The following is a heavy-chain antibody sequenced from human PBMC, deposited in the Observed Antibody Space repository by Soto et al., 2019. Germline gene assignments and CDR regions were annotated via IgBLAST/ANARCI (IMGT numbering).Heavy chain of an antibody. V-gene: IGHV4-59*08. CDR3: ARGPYYDLIWNYYYMDV. J-gene: IGHJ6*03. Sequence: QVQLQESGPGLVKPSETLSLTCSVSGGSISGHYWSWVRQTPGKGLEWIGYIYYSGSTNYNPSLKSRVTIAVDTYTNQFSLRLTSVTAADTAVYYCARGPYYDLIWNYYYMDVWGKGTTVTVSS. CDR1: GGSISGHY. D-gene: IGHD3-16*01. CDR2: IYYSGST.